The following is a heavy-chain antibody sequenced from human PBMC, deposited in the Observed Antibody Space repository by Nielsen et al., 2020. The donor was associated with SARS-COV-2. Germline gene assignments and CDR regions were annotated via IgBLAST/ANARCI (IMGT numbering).Heavy chain of an antibody. CDR2: INHSGST. Sequence: RQAPGKGLEWIGEINHSGSTNYNPSLKSRVTISVDTSKNQFSLKLSSVTAADTAVYYCARAGQLRYFDWGQVNSRARTSLRAGFDPWGQGTLVTSPQ. D-gene: IGHD3-9*01. V-gene: IGHV4-34*01. CDR3: ARAGQLRYFDWGQVNSRARTSLRAGFDP. J-gene: IGHJ5*02.